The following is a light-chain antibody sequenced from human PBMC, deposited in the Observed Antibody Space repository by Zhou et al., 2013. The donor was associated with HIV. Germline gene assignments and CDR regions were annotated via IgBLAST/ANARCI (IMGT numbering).Light chain of an antibody. CDR3: GSWDSSLRVV. CDR1: SSNIGNNF. J-gene: IGLJ1*01. CDR2: DNT. V-gene: IGLV1-51*01. Sequence: QSVLTQPPSVSAAAGQNVTISCSGSSSNIGNNFVSWYQQHPGAAPKLLIYDNTKRPSGIHDRFSGSKSGPSATLGIAGLQTGDEADYYCGSWDSSLRVVFGTGTTVTVL.